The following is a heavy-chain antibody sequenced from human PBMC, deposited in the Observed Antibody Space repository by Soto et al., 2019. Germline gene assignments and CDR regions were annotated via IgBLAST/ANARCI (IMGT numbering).Heavy chain of an antibody. J-gene: IGHJ6*03. D-gene: IGHD2-15*01. CDR1: GFTFSSYG. Sequence: PGGSLRLSCAASGFTFSSYGMNWVRQAPGKGLEWVSSISSSSSYIYYADSVKGRFTISRDNAKNSLYLQMNSLRAEDTAVYYCARVGGYYYYYMDVWGKGTTVTVSS. CDR2: ISSSSSYI. CDR3: ARVGGYYYYYMDV. V-gene: IGHV3-21*01.